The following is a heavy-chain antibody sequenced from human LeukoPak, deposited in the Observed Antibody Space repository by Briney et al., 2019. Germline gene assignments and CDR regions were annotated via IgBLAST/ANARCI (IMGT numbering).Heavy chain of an antibody. CDR3: AREYCSGGSCYSDYYYYYMDV. D-gene: IGHD2-15*01. CDR1: GFTFSPYS. CDR2: ISSSSGHI. J-gene: IGHJ6*03. V-gene: IGHV3-21*01. Sequence: GGSLRLSCAASGFTFSPYSMKWVRQAPGKGLEWVSSISSSSGHIYYANSVKGRFTISRDNAKNSLYLQMNSLRAEDTAVYYCAREYCSGGSCYSDYYYYYMDVWGKGTMVTVSS.